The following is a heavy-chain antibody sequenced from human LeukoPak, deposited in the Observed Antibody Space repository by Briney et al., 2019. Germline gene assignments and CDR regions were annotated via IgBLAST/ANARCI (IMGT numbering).Heavy chain of an antibody. CDR1: GFTFSDYC. CDR2: ISSSGSTI. V-gene: IGHV3-11*01. CDR3: ALRGYSYGRVFDY. J-gene: IGHJ4*02. Sequence: GGSLRLSCAASGFTFSDYCMSWIRQAPGKGLEWVSYISSSGSTIYYADSVKGRFTISRDNSKNTLYLQMNSLRAEDTAVYYCALRGYSYGRVFDYWGQGTLVTVSS. D-gene: IGHD5-18*01.